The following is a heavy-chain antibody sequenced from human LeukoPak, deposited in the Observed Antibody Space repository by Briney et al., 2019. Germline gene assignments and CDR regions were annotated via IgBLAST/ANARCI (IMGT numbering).Heavy chain of an antibody. CDR1: GGSISSGGYY. Sequence: SETLSLTCTVSGGSISSGGYYWSWIRQHPGKGLEWIGYIYYSGSTYYNPSLKSRVTISVDTSKNQFSLKLSSVTAADTAVYYCARASDYYDSSGYYYYYFDYWGQGTLVTVSS. J-gene: IGHJ4*02. CDR2: IYYSGST. CDR3: ARASDYYDSSGYYYYYFDY. V-gene: IGHV4-31*03. D-gene: IGHD3-22*01.